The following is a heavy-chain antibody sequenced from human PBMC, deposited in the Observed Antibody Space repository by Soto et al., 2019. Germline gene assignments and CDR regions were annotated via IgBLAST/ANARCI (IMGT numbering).Heavy chain of an antibody. D-gene: IGHD3-10*01. CDR2: TYYRSKWYN. CDR1: GDSVSSNSAA. CDR3: ARGPRRGGEFQHYYYYMDV. V-gene: IGHV6-1*01. Sequence: SQTLSLTCAISGDSVSSNSAAWNWIRQSPSRGLEWLGRTYYRSKWYNDYAVSVKSRITINPDTSKNQFSLQLNSVTPEDTAVYYCARGPRRGGEFQHYYYYMDVWGKGTTVTVSS. J-gene: IGHJ6*03.